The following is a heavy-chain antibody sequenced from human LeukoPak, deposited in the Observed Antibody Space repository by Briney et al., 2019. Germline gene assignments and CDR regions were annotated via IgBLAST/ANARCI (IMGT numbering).Heavy chain of an antibody. Sequence: GGSLRLPCAASGFSFCSYLMSWARQAPGKGLEGVASIKQDGNEKYYGDSVKGRFTISRDNAKNSPSLQMNSLGAEDTAVVYCATGNSGRYHLYSNPWGQGTLVTVSS. J-gene: IGHJ5*02. CDR3: ATGNSGRYHLYSNP. CDR2: IKQDGNEK. CDR1: GFSFCSYL. D-gene: IGHD6-19*01. V-gene: IGHV3-7*01.